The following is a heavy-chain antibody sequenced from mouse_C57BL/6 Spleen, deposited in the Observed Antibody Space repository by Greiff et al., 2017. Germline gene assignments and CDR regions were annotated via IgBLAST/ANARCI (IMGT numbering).Heavy chain of an antibody. CDR3: AYDYDGDYAMDY. CDR1: GFNIKDYY. CDR2: IDPEDGET. D-gene: IGHD2-4*01. J-gene: IGHJ4*01. Sequence: EVKLVESGAELVKPGASVKLSCTASGFNIKDYYMHWVKQRTEQGLEWIGRIDPEDGETKYAPKFQGKATITADTSSNTAYLQLSSLTSEDTAVYYCAYDYDGDYAMDYWGQGTSVTVSS. V-gene: IGHV14-2*01.